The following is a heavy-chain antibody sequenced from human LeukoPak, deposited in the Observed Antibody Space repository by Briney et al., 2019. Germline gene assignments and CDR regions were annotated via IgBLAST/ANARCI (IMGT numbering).Heavy chain of an antibody. CDR3: ARANYYGSGKKDLDY. D-gene: IGHD3-10*01. CDR1: GYTFTTYD. CDR2: MNPNSGNT. V-gene: IGHV1-8*01. J-gene: IGHJ4*02. Sequence: ASVKVSCKASGYTFTTYDINWVRQATGQGLEWMGWMNPNSGNTGYEQKFQGRVTITRNTSMSTAYMELHSLRSEDTAVYYCARANYYGSGKKDLDYWGQGTLVTVSS.